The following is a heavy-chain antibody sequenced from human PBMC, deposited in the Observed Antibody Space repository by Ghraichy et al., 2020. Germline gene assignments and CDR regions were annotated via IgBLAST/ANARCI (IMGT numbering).Heavy chain of an antibody. Sequence: GGSLRLSCVASGFTFTDFSMHWVRQTQDKGLEWVTVISYDESQKYYTDSVRGRFAISRDNSRNTLYLQMNRLRHEDTAVYYCAGARNSGWHIFDFWGQGTLVTVSS. CDR2: ISYDESQK. J-gene: IGHJ4*02. CDR1: GFTFTDFS. V-gene: IGHV3-30*09. D-gene: IGHD5-12*01. CDR3: AGARNSGWHIFDF.